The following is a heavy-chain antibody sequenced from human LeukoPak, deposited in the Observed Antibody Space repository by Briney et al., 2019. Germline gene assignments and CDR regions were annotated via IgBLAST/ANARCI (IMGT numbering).Heavy chain of an antibody. CDR2: IYYSGST. J-gene: IGHJ2*01. CDR1: GGSISSGGYY. Sequence: SETLSLTCTVSGGSISSGGYYWSWIRQHPGKGLEWIGYIYYSGSTYYNPSLKSRVTISVGTSKNQFSLKLSSVTAADTAVYYCARIYRPYYDSSGYYFPSYWYFDLWGRGTLVTVSS. CDR3: ARIYRPYYDSSGYYFPSYWYFDL. V-gene: IGHV4-31*03. D-gene: IGHD3-22*01.